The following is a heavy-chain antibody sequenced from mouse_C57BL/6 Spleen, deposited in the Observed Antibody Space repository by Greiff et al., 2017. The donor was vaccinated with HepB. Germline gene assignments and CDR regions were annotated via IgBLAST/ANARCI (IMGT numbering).Heavy chain of an antibody. Sequence: VQLQQPGAELVRPGTSVKLSCKASGYTFTSYWMHWVKQRPGQGLEWIGVIDPSDSYTNYNQKFKGKATLTVDTSSSTAYMQLSSLTSEDSAVYYCAGDYDHYYAMDYWGQGTSVTVSS. CDR3: AGDYDHYYAMDY. J-gene: IGHJ4*01. CDR1: GYTFTSYW. CDR2: IDPSDSYT. D-gene: IGHD2-4*01. V-gene: IGHV1-59*01.